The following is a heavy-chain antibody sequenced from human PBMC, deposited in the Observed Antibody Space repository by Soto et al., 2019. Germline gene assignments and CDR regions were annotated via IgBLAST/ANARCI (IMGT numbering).Heavy chain of an antibody. CDR3: ARDEAYGFFDY. J-gene: IGHJ4*02. CDR2: ISTYNGKT. CDR1: GYTFNTYG. D-gene: IGHD3-10*01. Sequence: GASVKVSCKASGYTFNTYGISWVRQAPGQGLVWMGWISTYNGKTNYAQKLQGRVTMTTDTSTSTAYMELRSLRSDDTAVYYCARDEAYGFFDYWGQGTLVTVSS. V-gene: IGHV1-18*01.